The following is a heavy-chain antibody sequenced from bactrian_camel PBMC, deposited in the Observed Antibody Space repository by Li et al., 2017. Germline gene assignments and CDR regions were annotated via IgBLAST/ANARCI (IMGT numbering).Heavy chain of an antibody. J-gene: IGHJ4*01. V-gene: IGHV3S53*01. CDR1: GRALKPNF. CDR3: AADLFRVTACGAPYVTGFPY. CDR2: IYTGGAST. D-gene: IGHD1*01. Sequence: HVQLVESGGGSVQAGGSLRLSCVTSGRALKPNFMGWFRQLPETEREVVANIYTGGASTKYSDTVRGRFTFSVDNAKNTVYLQMDSLEPEDTATYYCAADLFRVTACGAPYVTGFPYRGQGTQVTV.